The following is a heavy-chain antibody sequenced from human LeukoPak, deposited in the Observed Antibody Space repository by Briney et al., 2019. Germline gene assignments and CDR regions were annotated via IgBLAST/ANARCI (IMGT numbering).Heavy chain of an antibody. V-gene: IGHV1-69*05. D-gene: IGHD2-21*01. Sequence: GASVRVSCKASGYTFNNYGFSWVRQAPEQGLEWMGGIIPKFGTAHYAQKFQGRVTLTTDESTSTAYMEMSSLRSDDTAVYYCARDDSDIVASDHWGQGTRVTVSS. CDR2: IIPKFGTA. CDR1: GYTFNNYG. CDR3: ARDDSDIVASDH. J-gene: IGHJ4*02.